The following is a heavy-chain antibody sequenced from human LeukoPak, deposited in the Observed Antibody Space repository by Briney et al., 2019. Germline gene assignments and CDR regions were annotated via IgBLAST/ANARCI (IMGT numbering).Heavy chain of an antibody. CDR3: APRGYYYGSAYMDV. Sequence: ASVKVSCKASGYTFTGYYMHWVRQARGQGREGGGWINPNSGGTNYAQKFQGRVTITRDTSISTAYMELSRLRSDDTAVYYCAPRGYYYGSAYMDVWGKGTTVTVSS. D-gene: IGHD3-10*01. V-gene: IGHV1-2*02. CDR2: INPNSGGT. CDR1: GYTFTGYY. J-gene: IGHJ6*03.